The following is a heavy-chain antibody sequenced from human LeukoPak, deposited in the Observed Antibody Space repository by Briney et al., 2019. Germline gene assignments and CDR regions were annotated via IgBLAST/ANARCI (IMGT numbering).Heavy chain of an antibody. Sequence: GESLKISCKGSGYSFTNYWIGWVRQMPGKGLEWVGIIYPGDSDTRYSPSFQGQVTISADKSINTAYLQRSSLKASDSAIYYCARARYCSGTSCPSPYYYYYMDVWGKGTTVTASS. CDR1: GYSFTNYW. CDR3: ARARYCSGTSCPSPYYYYYMDV. J-gene: IGHJ6*03. D-gene: IGHD2-2*01. V-gene: IGHV5-51*01. CDR2: IYPGDSDT.